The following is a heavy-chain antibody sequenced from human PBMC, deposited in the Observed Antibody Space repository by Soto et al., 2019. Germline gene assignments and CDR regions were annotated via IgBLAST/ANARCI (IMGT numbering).Heavy chain of an antibody. D-gene: IGHD2-21*02. CDR2: IVVGSGNT. Sequence: QMQLVQSGPEVKKPGTSVKVSCKASGFTFTSSAVQWVRQARGQRLEWIGWIVVGSGNTNYAQKFQERVTITRDMSRSTVYRELSSLRSDDTAVYYCAADRTYCGGDSYVDWGQGTLVTVSS. CDR3: AADRTYCGGDSYVD. J-gene: IGHJ4*02. CDR1: GFTFTSSA. V-gene: IGHV1-58*01.